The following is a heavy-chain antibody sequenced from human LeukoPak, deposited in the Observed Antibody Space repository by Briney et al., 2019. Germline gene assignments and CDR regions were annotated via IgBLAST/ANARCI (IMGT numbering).Heavy chain of an antibody. CDR2: IKSKTDGGTT. CDR1: GFTFSNAW. D-gene: IGHD3-9*01. V-gene: IGHV3-15*01. Sequence: PGGSLRLSCAASGFTFSNAWMSWVRQAPGKGLEWVGRIKSKTDGGTTDYAAPVKGRFTISRDDSKNTLYLQMNSLKTEDTAVSYCTTDLYYDILTGYLPAYDDHRFDSWGQGTLVTVSS. J-gene: IGHJ5*01. CDR3: TTDLYYDILTGYLPAYDDHRFDS.